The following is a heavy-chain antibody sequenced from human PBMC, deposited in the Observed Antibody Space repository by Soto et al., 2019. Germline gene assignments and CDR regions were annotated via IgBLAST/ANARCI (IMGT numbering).Heavy chain of an antibody. CDR2: INHSGST. Sequence: SETLSLTCAVYGGSFSGYYWSWIRQPPGEGLEWIGEINHSGSTNYNPSLKSRVTISVDTSKNQFSLKLSSVTAADTAVYYCARERPYYDFWSGYSQYYYYYGMDVWGQGTTVTVSS. D-gene: IGHD3-3*01. V-gene: IGHV4-34*01. CDR3: ARERPYYDFWSGYSQYYYYYGMDV. J-gene: IGHJ6*02. CDR1: GGSFSGYY.